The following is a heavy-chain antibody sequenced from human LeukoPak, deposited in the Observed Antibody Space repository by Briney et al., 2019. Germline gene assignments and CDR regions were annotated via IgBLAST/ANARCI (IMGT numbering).Heavy chain of an antibody. CDR3: ASHHRIAVVGSEYFQH. J-gene: IGHJ1*01. D-gene: IGHD6-19*01. V-gene: IGHV3-30*04. CDR2: IPYDGSYK. Sequence: GGSLRLSCAASGFNFGSYAMHWVRQAPGKGLEWVAVIPYDGSYKYYADSVKGRFTISRGNSKNTLYLQMNSLRVEDTAVYYCASHHRIAVVGSEYFQHWGQGTLVTVSS. CDR1: GFNFGSYA.